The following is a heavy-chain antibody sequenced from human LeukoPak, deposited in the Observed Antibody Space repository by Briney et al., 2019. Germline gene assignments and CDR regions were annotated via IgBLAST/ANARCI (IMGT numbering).Heavy chain of an antibody. J-gene: IGHJ6*03. V-gene: IGHV1-8*01. Sequence: GASVKVSCKASGYTFTSYDINWVRQATGQGLEWMGWMNPNSGNTGYAQKFQGRVTMTRNTSISIAYMELSSLRSEDTAVYYCARGVSSSWYVYYYYYYYMDVWGKGTTVTVSS. CDR1: GYTFTSYD. D-gene: IGHD6-13*01. CDR2: MNPNSGNT. CDR3: ARGVSSSWYVYYYYYYYMDV.